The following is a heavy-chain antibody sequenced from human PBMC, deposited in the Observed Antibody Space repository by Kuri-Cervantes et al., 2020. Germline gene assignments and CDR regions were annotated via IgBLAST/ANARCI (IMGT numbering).Heavy chain of an antibody. J-gene: IGHJ4*02. CDR3: VGGRGWLPDY. Sequence: GESLKISCVASGFSVTNYEMNWVRQAPGKGLEWISYISNTGGTMYYADSVKGRFTISRDNAKNSMFLQMNSLRAEDTAVYYCVGGRGWLPDYWGQGTLVTVSS. CDR1: GFSVTNYE. CDR2: ISNTGGTM. D-gene: IGHD6-19*01. V-gene: IGHV3-48*03.